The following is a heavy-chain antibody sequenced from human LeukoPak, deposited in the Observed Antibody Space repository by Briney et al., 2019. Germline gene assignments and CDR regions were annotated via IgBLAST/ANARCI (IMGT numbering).Heavy chain of an antibody. CDR1: GGTFSSYA. V-gene: IGHV1-69*13. J-gene: IGHJ5*02. CDR3: ARGYSGSLNWFDP. CDR2: IIPIFGTA. D-gene: IGHD1-26*01. Sequence: SVKVSCKASGGTFSSYAISWVRQAPGQGLEWMGGIIPIFGTANYAQKFQGRVTITADESTSTAYMELSSLRSKDTAVYYCARGYSGSLNWFDPWGQGTLVTVSS.